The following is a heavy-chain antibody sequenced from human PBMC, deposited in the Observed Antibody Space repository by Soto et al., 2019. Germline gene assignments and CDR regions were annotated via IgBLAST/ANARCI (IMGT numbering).Heavy chain of an antibody. CDR1: GFTFSSYG. V-gene: IGHV3-33*01. D-gene: IGHD6-13*01. Sequence: QVQLVESGGGVVQPGRSLRLSCAASGFTFSSYGMHWVRQALGKGLEWVAVIWYDGSNKYYADSVKGRFTISRDNSKNTLYLQMNSLRAEDTAVYYCARVSAAQFYYYYGMDVWGQGTTVTVSS. J-gene: IGHJ6*02. CDR3: ARVSAAQFYYYYGMDV. CDR2: IWYDGSNK.